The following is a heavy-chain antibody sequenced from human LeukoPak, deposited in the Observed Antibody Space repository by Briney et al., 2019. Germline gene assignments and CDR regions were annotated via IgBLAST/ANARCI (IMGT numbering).Heavy chain of an antibody. CDR1: GGTCSSYA. Sequence: GASVKVSCKASGGTCSSYAISWVRQAPGQGLEWMGGIIPIFGTASYAQEFQGRVTITADESTSTAYMELSSLRSEDTAVYYCARVGYSYGYDWFDPWGQGTLVTVSS. CDR2: IIPIFGTA. J-gene: IGHJ5*02. CDR3: ARVGYSYGYDWFDP. V-gene: IGHV1-69*13. D-gene: IGHD5-18*01.